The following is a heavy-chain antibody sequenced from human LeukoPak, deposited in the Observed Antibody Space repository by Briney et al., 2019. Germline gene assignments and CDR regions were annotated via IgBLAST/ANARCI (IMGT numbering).Heavy chain of an antibody. D-gene: IGHD3-3*01. CDR3: AKDQERITIFGVVNTGAFDI. CDR1: GFTFSSYS. J-gene: IGHJ3*02. V-gene: IGHV3-21*04. Sequence: GGSLRLSCAASGFTFSSYSMNWVRQAPGKGLEWVSSISSSSSYIYYAASVKGRFTISRDNAKNSLYLQMNSLRAEDTAVYYCAKDQERITIFGVVNTGAFDIWGQGTMVTVSS. CDR2: ISSSSSYI.